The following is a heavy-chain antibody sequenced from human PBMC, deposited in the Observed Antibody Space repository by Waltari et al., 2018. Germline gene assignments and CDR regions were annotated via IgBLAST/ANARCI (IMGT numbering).Heavy chain of an antibody. Sequence: EVQLVESGGGLVKPGGSLRLSCAASGFTFSSYSMNWVSQAPGKGLEWVSSISSSSSYIYYADSVKGRFTISRDNAKNSLYLQMNSLRAEDTAVYYCAREQRTTLFRKTEYYYYGMDVWGQGTTVTVSS. J-gene: IGHJ6*02. CDR3: AREQRTTLFRKTEYYYYGMDV. D-gene: IGHD2-21*01. CDR1: GFTFSSYS. V-gene: IGHV3-21*01. CDR2: ISSSSSYI.